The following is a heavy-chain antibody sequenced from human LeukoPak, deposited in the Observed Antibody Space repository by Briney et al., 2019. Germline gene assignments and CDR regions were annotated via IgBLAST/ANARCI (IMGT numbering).Heavy chain of an antibody. CDR2: ISSSSSTI. J-gene: IGHJ4*02. Sequence: GGSLRLSCAASGFTFSSYSMNWVRQAPGKGLEWVSYISSSSSTIYYADSVKGRFTISRDNPKNTVYLQMDSLRAEDTAVYYCANEIRPNDHWGQGTLVTVSS. CDR1: GFTFSSYS. V-gene: IGHV3-48*01. CDR3: ANEIRPNDH.